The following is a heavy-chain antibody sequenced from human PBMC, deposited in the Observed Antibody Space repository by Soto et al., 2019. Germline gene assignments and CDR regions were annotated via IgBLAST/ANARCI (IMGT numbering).Heavy chain of an antibody. J-gene: IGHJ4*02. V-gene: IGHV5-51*01. CDR3: ARIIGYCRNNDCSWTFDI. Sequence: GESLKISCKTSGYSFISYWVAWVRQLPGKGLEWMGTFYPGDSTSTYSPSFQGQVTISVDKSISTAYLQLSSLKASDTAMYYCARIIGYCRNNDCSWTFDIWGQGTPVT. D-gene: IGHD2-15*01. CDR1: GYSFISYW. CDR2: FYPGDSTS.